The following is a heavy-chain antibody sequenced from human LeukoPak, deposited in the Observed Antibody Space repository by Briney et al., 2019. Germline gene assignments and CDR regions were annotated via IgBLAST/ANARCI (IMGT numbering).Heavy chain of an antibody. CDR3: ARAFHRGVIDY. D-gene: IGHD3-10*01. Sequence: SETLSLTCTVSGGSISSYYWSWIRQPPGKGLEWIGCIYYSGSTNYNPSLKSRVTISVDTSKNQFSLKLSSVTAADTAVYYCARAFHRGVIDYWGQGTLVTVSS. CDR2: IYYSGST. CDR1: GGSISSYY. V-gene: IGHV4-59*01. J-gene: IGHJ4*02.